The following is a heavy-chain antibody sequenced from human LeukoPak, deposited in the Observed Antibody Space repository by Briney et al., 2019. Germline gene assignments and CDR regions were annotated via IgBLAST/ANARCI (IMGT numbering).Heavy chain of an antibody. CDR2: MNPNSGNT. D-gene: IGHD1-26*01. CDR3: ARGEWERTWGNFYFDY. CDR1: GYTFTSYD. J-gene: IGHJ4*02. V-gene: IGHV1-8*01. Sequence: ASVTVSCTASGYTFTSYDINWVRQAPGQGLEWMGWMNPNSGNTGYAQKFQGRVTMTRNTSITTAYMELSSLRSEDTAVYYCARGEWERTWGNFYFDYWGQGTLVTVSS.